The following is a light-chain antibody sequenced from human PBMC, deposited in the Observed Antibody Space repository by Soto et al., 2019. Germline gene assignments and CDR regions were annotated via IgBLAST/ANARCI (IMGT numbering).Light chain of an antibody. J-gene: IGKJ4*01. Sequence: DIQMTQSPSSLSASVGDRVTITCQASQNITNFLNWYQHKLGKAPNLLIYDASNLEAEVPSRFSGTGSGTEFSFTISSLQPEDIGSYFCQTYDDLPVTFGGGTKVEIK. CDR1: QNITNF. V-gene: IGKV1-33*01. CDR2: DAS. CDR3: QTYDDLPVT.